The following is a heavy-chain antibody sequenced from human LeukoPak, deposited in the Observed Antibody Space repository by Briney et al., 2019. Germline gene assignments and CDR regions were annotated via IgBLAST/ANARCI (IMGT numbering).Heavy chain of an antibody. CDR3: ARPSTYYYDSSGHGAFDI. Sequence: SQSLSLTCTVSGGSISNLNYYWSWIRQPAGKGLEWIGRIYASGSTNYNPSLKSRVTISVDTSKNQFSLKLSSVTAADTAVYYCARPSTYYYDSSGHGAFDIWGQGTMVTVSS. CDR2: IYASGST. J-gene: IGHJ3*02. D-gene: IGHD3-22*01. V-gene: IGHV4-61*02. CDR1: GGSISNLNYY.